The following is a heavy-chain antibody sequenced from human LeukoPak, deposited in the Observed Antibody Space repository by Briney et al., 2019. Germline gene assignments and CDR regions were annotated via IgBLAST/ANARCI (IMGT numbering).Heavy chain of an antibody. CDR2: ISYDGSNK. D-gene: IGHD3-10*01. Sequence: RPGGSLRLSCAASGFTFSSYAMHWVRQAPGKGLEWVAVISYDGSNKYYADSVKGRFTISRDNSKNTLYLQMNSLRAEDTAVYFCATGERMVRGDGVDYWGQGTLVTVSS. J-gene: IGHJ4*02. V-gene: IGHV3-30*01. CDR3: ATGERMVRGDGVDY. CDR1: GFTFSSYA.